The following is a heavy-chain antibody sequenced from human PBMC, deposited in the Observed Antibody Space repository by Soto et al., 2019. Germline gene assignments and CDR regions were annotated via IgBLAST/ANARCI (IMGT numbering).Heavy chain of an antibody. CDR1: GDTFTDYY. CDR3: ARGGHVVVVTAAVDY. V-gene: IGHV1-46*01. D-gene: IGHD2-21*02. J-gene: IGHJ4*02. Sequence: QVQLMQSGAEVKKPGASVKVSCKASGDTFTDYYIHWVRQAPGQGLEWMGTVNPSGGHTTYAQHFLGRVTMTRDTSTSTLYMELTSLTSDDTAIYYCARGGHVVVVTAAVDYWGQGTLVTVPS. CDR2: VNPSGGHT.